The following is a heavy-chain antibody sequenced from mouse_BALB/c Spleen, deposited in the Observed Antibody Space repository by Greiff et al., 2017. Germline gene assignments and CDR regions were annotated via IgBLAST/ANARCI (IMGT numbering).Heavy chain of an antibody. D-gene: IGHD1-1*01. J-gene: IGHJ4*01. CDR3: ARRQCLYYGSSYCAMDY. CDR2: ISSGGGST. Sequence: EVKVVESGGGLVKPGGSLKLSCAASGFAFSSYDMSWVRQTPEKRLEWVAYISSGGGSTYYPDTVKGRFTISRDNAKNTLYLQMSSLKSEDTAMYYCARRQCLYYGSSYCAMDYWGQGTSVTVSS. V-gene: IGHV5-12-1*01. CDR1: GFAFSSYD.